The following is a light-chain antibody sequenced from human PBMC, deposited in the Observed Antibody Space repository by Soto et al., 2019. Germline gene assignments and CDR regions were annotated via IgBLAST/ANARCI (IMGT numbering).Light chain of an antibody. CDR2: GAS. CDR1: QSVRSSY. J-gene: IGKJ3*01. V-gene: IGKV3-20*01. Sequence: EIVLTQSPGTLSLSPGERATLSCRASQSVRSSYLAWYQQKPGQAPRLLIYGASSRATGTPDRFSGSGSGTDFTLTISRLEPEDFAVYYCQQYGSSPFTFGPGTKVDVK. CDR3: QQYGSSPFT.